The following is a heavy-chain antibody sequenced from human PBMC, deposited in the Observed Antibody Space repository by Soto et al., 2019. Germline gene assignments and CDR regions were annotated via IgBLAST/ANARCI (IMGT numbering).Heavy chain of an antibody. CDR3: ARRQQDIVVVPAAIVYYYYMDV. V-gene: IGHV4-59*08. CDR2: IYYSGST. Sequence: QVQLQESGPGLVKPSETLSLTCTVSGGSISSYYWSWIRQPPGKGLEWIGYIYYSGSTNYNPSLKSRVTISVDTSKNQFSLKLSSVTAADTAVYYCARRQQDIVVVPAAIVYYYYMDVWGKGTTVTVSS. J-gene: IGHJ6*03. CDR1: GGSISSYY. D-gene: IGHD2-2*01.